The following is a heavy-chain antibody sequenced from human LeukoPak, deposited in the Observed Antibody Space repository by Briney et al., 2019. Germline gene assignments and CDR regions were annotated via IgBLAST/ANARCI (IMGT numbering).Heavy chain of an antibody. V-gene: IGHV4-39*07. Sequence: PSETLSLTCTVSGGSISSSSYYWGWIRQPPGKGLEWIGSIYYSGSTYYNPSLKSRVTISVDTSKNQFSPKLSSVTAADTAVYYCARDITMPLFGATRDNWFDPWGQGTLVTVSS. CDR2: IYYSGST. D-gene: IGHD3-10*01. CDR1: GGSISSSSYY. J-gene: IGHJ5*02. CDR3: ARDITMPLFGATRDNWFDP.